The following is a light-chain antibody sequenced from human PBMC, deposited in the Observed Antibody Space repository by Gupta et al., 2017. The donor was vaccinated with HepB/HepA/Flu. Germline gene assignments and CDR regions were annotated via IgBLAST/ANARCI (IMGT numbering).Light chain of an antibody. CDR3: QVWDSSDDSAV. J-gene: IGLJ2*01. CDR1: NIGTKG. CDR2: NDS. V-gene: IGLV3-21*04. Sequence: SYVLTQPPSVSVAPGKTASITCGGNNIGTKGVHWYQQMPGQAPVMVIYNDSDRPSGIPERFSGSNSGSTATLTISRVEAGDEAGYYCQVWDSSDDSAVFGGGTKLTVL.